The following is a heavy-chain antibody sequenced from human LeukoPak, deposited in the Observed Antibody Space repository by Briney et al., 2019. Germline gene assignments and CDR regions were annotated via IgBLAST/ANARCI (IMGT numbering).Heavy chain of an antibody. J-gene: IGHJ4*02. CDR2: INPNSGGT. V-gene: IGHV1-2*02. CDR3: ARDHNSDYDLFDY. CDR1: GYTFTGYY. D-gene: IGHD5-12*01. Sequence: ASVKVSCKASGYTFTGYYMHWVRQAPGQGLEWMGWINPNSGGTNYAQKFQDRVTMTRDTSISTAYMELSGLRSDDTAVYYCARDHNSDYDLFDYWGQGTLVTVSS.